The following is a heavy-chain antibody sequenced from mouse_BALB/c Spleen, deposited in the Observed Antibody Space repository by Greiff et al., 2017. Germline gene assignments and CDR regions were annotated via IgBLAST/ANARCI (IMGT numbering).Heavy chain of an antibody. J-gene: IGHJ3*01. CDR2: ISYDGSN. CDR3: ARDDGYLAWFAY. Sequence: EVKLQQSGPGLVKPSQSLSLTCSVTGYSITSGYYWNWIRQFPGNKLEWMGYISYDGSNNYNPSLKNRISITRDTSKNQFFLKLNSVTTEDTATYYCARDDGYLAWFAYWGQGTLVTVSA. D-gene: IGHD2-3*01. V-gene: IGHV3-6*02. CDR1: GYSITSGYY.